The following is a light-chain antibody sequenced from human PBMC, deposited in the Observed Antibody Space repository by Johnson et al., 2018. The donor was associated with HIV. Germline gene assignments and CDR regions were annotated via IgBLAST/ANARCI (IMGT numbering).Light chain of an antibody. CDR2: ENN. CDR1: SSNIGSND. Sequence: QSVLTQPPSVSAAPGQKVTVSCSGSSSNIGSNDVSWYQQFPGAAPKLLIYENNKRPSGIPDRFSGSKSGTSATLGITGLQTGAEADYYCATWDRSLTIGGAFGTGTKVTVI. CDR3: ATWDRSLTIGGA. V-gene: IGLV1-51*02. J-gene: IGLJ1*01.